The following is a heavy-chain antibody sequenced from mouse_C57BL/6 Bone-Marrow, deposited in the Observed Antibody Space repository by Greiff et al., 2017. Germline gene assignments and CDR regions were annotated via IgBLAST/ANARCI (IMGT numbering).Heavy chain of an antibody. J-gene: IGHJ4*01. D-gene: IGHD2-4*01. Sequence: ESGPGLVKPSQSLSLTCSVTGYSITSGYYWNWIRQFPGNKLEWMGYISYDGSNNYNPSLKNRISITRDTSKNQFFLKLNSVTTEDTATYYCARASYYDYDNYAMDYWGQGTSVTVSS. V-gene: IGHV3-6*01. CDR3: ARASYYDYDNYAMDY. CDR2: ISYDGSN. CDR1: GYSITSGYY.